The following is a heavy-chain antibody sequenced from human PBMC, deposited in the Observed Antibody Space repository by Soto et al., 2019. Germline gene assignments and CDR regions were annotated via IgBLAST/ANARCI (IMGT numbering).Heavy chain of an antibody. Sequence: QVQLVESGGGVVQPGRSLRLSCAASGFTFSSYAMHWVRQAPGKGLEWVAVISYDGSNKYYADSVKGRFTTSRDNSKNTLYLQMNSLRAEDTAVYYCAKTVDTAMASYYYYYGMDVWGQGTTVTVSS. CDR3: AKTVDTAMASYYYYYGMDV. CDR2: ISYDGSNK. D-gene: IGHD5-18*01. CDR1: GFTFSSYA. J-gene: IGHJ6*02. V-gene: IGHV3-30-3*01.